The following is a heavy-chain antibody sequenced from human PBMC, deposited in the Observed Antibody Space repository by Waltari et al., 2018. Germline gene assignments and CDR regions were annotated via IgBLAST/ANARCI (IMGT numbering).Heavy chain of an antibody. J-gene: IGHJ2*01. CDR3: ATLPIPLELWYFDL. CDR1: GVSISTSRNY. D-gene: IGHD1-7*01. CDR2: LHYGGSS. Sequence: QLQLQESGPGLVNPSETLSLTCTVSGVSISTSRNYWGWIRQPPGKGLDWIGSLHYGGSSYFTPSLKSRVTISVDTSKNQFSLKLTSVTAADTAVYYCATLPIPLELWYFDLWGRGTLVTVSS. V-gene: IGHV4-39*01.